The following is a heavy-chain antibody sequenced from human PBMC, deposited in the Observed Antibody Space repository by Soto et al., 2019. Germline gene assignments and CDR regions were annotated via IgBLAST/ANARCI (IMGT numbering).Heavy chain of an antibody. D-gene: IGHD4-17*01. V-gene: IGHV3-30*01. CDR2: VSGEGRPT. CDR1: GFTLSTYT. J-gene: IGHJ6*02. Sequence: QVDLVESGGGVVQPGRSLRLSCAASGFTLSTYTIHWVRQAPGKGLQWVALVSGEGRPTRYAHSVKGRFTISRDNSKNTVFLQRNSLSPDDTAVYYCERESLGDYETSHNYYGLDVWGQGTKVIVSS. CDR3: ERESLGDYETSHNYYGLDV.